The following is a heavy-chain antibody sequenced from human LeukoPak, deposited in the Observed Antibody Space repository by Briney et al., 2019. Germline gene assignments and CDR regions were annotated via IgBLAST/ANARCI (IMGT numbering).Heavy chain of an antibody. Sequence: SETLSLTCTVSGGSISSYYWSWIRQPPGKGLEWIGYIYYSGSTNYNPSLKSRVTISVDTSKNQFSLKLSSVTAADTAVYYCVRLMAAAGPRGAFDIWGQGTMVTVSS. V-gene: IGHV4-59*01. CDR3: VRLMAAAGPRGAFDI. D-gene: IGHD6-13*01. CDR1: GGSISSYY. CDR2: IYYSGST. J-gene: IGHJ3*02.